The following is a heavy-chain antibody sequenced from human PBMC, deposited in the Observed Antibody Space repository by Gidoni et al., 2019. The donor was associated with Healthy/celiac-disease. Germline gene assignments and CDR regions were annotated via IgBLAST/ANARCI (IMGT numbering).Heavy chain of an antibody. CDR1: GGSISSGGYY. J-gene: IGHJ5*02. D-gene: IGHD3-10*01. Sequence: QVQLQESGPGLVKPSQTLSLTCTVHGGSISSGGYYWSWIRQHPGKGLEWIGYIYYSGSTYYNPSLKSRVTISVDTSKNQFSLKLSSVTAADTSVYYCARDRALSRGPFDPWGQGTLVTVSS. CDR3: ARDRALSRGPFDP. CDR2: IYYSGST. V-gene: IGHV4-31*03.